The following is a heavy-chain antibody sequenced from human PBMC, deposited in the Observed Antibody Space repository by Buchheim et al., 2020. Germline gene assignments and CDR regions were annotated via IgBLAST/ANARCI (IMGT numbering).Heavy chain of an antibody. CDR1: GFTFSSHG. V-gene: IGHV3-33*01. J-gene: IGHJ5*02. CDR3: ARWNDGKRFDP. D-gene: IGHD1-1*01. Sequence: QVQLVESGGGVVQPGRSLRLSCAASGFTFSSHGMHWVRQAPGKGLEWVAVIWYDGSNKYYADSVKGRFTISRDNSEKTLYLQMNSLRAEDTALYYCARWNDGKRFDPWGQGTL. CDR2: IWYDGSNK.